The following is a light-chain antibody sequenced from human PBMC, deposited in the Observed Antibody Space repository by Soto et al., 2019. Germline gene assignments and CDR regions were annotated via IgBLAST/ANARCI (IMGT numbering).Light chain of an antibody. CDR1: SSDVGGYNY. V-gene: IGLV2-8*01. CDR2: EVN. CDR3: TSFAPGSIYV. Sequence: QSALTQPPSASGSPGQSVTISCTGTSSDVGGYNYVSWYQQHPGKAPKLMIYEVNKRPSGVPDRFSGSKSGNTASLTVSGLQAEDEADYYCTSFAPGSIYVFGSGTKVTVL. J-gene: IGLJ1*01.